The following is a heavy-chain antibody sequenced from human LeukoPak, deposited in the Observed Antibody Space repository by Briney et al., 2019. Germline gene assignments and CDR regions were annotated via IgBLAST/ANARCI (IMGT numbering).Heavy chain of an antibody. CDR3: ARDYYDSSGYYAPGYFQH. CDR1: GFTFSSYS. J-gene: IGHJ1*01. D-gene: IGHD3-22*01. CDR2: ISSSGSTI. Sequence: PGGSLRLSCAASGFTFSSYSMNWVRQAPGKGLEWVSYISSSGSTIYYADSVKGRFTISRDNAKNSLYLQMNSLRAEDTAVYYCARDYYDSSGYYAPGYFQHWGQGTLVTVSS. V-gene: IGHV3-48*04.